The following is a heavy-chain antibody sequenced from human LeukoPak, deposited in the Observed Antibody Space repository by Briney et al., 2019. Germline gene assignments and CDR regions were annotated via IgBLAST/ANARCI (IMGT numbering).Heavy chain of an antibody. CDR3: ARDYYNSSGYYFSDF. CDR1: GYRFPGYG. CDR2: INPNNGDT. J-gene: IGHJ4*02. V-gene: IGHV1-2*02. D-gene: IGHD3-22*01. Sequence: ASVKVSCKASGYRFPGYGIGWVRQAPGQGLEWMGCINPNNGDTKYAQKFQGSVTLTRDTSISTAYMELSRLRSDDTAVYYCARDYYNSSGYYFSDFWGQGTLVTVSS.